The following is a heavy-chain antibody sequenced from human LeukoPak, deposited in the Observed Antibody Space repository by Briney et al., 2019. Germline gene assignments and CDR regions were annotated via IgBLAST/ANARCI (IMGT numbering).Heavy chain of an antibody. V-gene: IGHV3-48*01. CDR3: ARTQSGDAFDI. Sequence: GGSLRLSCAASGFTFSSYAMSWVRQAPGKGLEWVSYISSSSTIYYADSVKGRFTISRDNAKNSLYLQMNSLRAEDTAVYYCARTQSGDAFDIWGQATMVTVSS. CDR2: ISSSSTI. CDR1: GFTFSSYA. J-gene: IGHJ3*02. D-gene: IGHD4-11*01.